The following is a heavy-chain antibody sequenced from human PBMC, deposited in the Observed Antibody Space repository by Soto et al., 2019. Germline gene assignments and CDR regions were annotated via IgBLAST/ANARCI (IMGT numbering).Heavy chain of an antibody. Sequence: PSETLSLTCTVSGGSISSGDYYWSWIRQPPGKCLEWIGYIYYSGSTYYNPSLKSRVTISVDTSKNQFSLKLSSVTAADTAVYYCARVRVDYYDSSGYYLFDYWGQGTLVTVYS. CDR1: GGSISSGDYY. D-gene: IGHD3-22*01. CDR3: ARVRVDYYDSSGYYLFDY. V-gene: IGHV4-30-4*01. J-gene: IGHJ4*02. CDR2: IYYSGST.